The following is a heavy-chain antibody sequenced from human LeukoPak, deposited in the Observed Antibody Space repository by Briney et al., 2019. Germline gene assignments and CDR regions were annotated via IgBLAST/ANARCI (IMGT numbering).Heavy chain of an antibody. CDR3: ARSPQRYSSSWYCWFDP. D-gene: IGHD6-13*01. CDR2: ISASGDIL. J-gene: IGHJ5*02. Sequence: PGGSLRLSCAASEFTFSIYAMNWVRQAPGKGLEWVSTISASGDILYYTDSVKGRFTISRDNSKSTLYLQMGSPRAEDMAVYYCARSPQRYSSSWYCWFDPWGQGTLVTVSS. CDR1: EFTFSIYA. V-gene: IGHV3-23*01.